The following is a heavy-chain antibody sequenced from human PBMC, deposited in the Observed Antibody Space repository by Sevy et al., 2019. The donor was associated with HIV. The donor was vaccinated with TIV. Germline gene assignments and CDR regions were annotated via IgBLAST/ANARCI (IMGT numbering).Heavy chain of an antibody. CDR3: ATTREYYEDSSGYLDF. CDR1: GKTLSELS. Sequence: ASVKVSCKVSGKTLSELSMHWVRQAPGKGLEWMGRFDPEDGETIYAQKFQGRVTLTEDTSTGTDYVELRSLKSEDTAVYYCATTREYYEDSSGYLDFWGQGTLVTVSS. V-gene: IGHV1-24*01. J-gene: IGHJ4*02. CDR2: FDPEDGET. D-gene: IGHD3-22*01.